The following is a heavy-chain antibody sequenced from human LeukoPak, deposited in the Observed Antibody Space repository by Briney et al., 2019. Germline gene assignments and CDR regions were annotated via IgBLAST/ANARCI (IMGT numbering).Heavy chain of an antibody. CDR2: IKRKGDDGTI. J-gene: IGHJ4*02. D-gene: IGHD3/OR15-3a*01. V-gene: IGHV3-15*01. CDR3: TAGTGRSDFDY. CDR1: GFTFSNAW. Sequence: PGESLRLSCAASGFTFSNAWMSWVRQPPGRGLEWVGRIKRKGDDGTIDYAAPVKGRLSISRDDSKNTLYLQMNSLKSEDTAVYYCTAGTGRSDFDYWGQGTLVTVSS.